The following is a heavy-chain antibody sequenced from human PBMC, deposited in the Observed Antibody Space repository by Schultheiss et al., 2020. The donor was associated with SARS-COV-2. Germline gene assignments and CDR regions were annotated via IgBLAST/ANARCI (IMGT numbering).Heavy chain of an antibody. CDR2: ISAYNGNT. Sequence: ASVKVSCKASGYTFTGYYMHWVRQAPGQGLEWMGWISAYNGNTNYAQKLQGRVTMTTDTSTSTAYMELRSLRSDDTAVYYCARSGRLWFGELFDYWGQGTLVTVSS. J-gene: IGHJ4*02. V-gene: IGHV1-18*04. CDR1: GYTFTGYY. D-gene: IGHD3-10*01. CDR3: ARSGRLWFGELFDY.